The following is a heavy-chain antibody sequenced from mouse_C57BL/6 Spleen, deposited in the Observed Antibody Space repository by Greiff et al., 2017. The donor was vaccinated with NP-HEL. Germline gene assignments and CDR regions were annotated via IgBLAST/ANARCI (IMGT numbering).Heavy chain of an antibody. V-gene: IGHV5-4*01. CDR3: ARDDYYGSRAFAY. D-gene: IGHD1-1*01. J-gene: IGHJ3*01. CDR2: ISDGGSYT. CDR1: GFTFSSYA. Sequence: EVQVVESGGGLVKPGGSLKLSCAASGFTFSSYAMSWVRQTPEKRLEWVATISDGGSYTYYPDNVKGRFTISRDNAKNNLYLQMSHLKSEDTAMYYCARDDYYGSRAFAYWGQGTLVTVSA.